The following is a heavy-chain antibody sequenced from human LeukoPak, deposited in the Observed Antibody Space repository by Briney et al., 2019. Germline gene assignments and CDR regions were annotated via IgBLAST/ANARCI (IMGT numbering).Heavy chain of an antibody. CDR3: ARNCTATNCYRY. J-gene: IGHJ4*02. Sequence: AGGSVRLSCAASGFTFSSYGIHWVRQAPGKGLEWVAVISYDGSNKYYADSVKGRFTISRDNSKNTLYLQMSSLRVEDTAIYYCARNCTATNCYRYWGQGAPVTVYS. CDR2: ISYDGSNK. V-gene: IGHV3-30*03. D-gene: IGHD2-2*01. CDR1: GFTFSSYG.